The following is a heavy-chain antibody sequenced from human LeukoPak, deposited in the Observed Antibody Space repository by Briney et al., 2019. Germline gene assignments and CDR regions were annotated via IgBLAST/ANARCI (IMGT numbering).Heavy chain of an antibody. V-gene: IGHV3-30*18. CDR3: AKDRQVGCSTTTCYLFDS. CDR1: GFTFSSYG. Sequence: PGRSLRLSCAASGFTFSSYGMHWVRQAPGKGLEWVAVISYDGSNKYYADSVKGRFTISRDNSKNTLYLQMNSLRAEDTAVYYCAKDRQVGCSTTTCYLFDSWGQGTLVTVSS. CDR2: ISYDGSNK. D-gene: IGHD2-2*01. J-gene: IGHJ4*02.